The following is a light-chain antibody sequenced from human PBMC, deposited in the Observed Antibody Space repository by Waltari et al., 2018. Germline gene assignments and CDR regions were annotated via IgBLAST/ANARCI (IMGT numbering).Light chain of an antibody. J-gene: IGKJ4*01. CDR3: QQANTFPPS. CDR1: QAVSSW. Sequence: DVQLTQSPSSLSASGVDRVTITCRASQAVSSWLAWYQHKPGKAPKLLIYGVSKLQGGVPSRFNGSGSGPDFTLTISSLQPEDSATYYCQQANTFPPSFGGGTKVEIK. CDR2: GVS. V-gene: IGKV1-12*01.